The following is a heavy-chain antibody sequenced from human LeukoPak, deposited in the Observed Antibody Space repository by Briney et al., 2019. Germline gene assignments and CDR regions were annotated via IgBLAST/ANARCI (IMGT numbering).Heavy chain of an antibody. CDR1: GFTFSSYS. CDR3: ARDRGSSGWKIYYGMDV. V-gene: IGHV3-48*02. CDR2: ISSSSSTI. J-gene: IGHJ6*02. Sequence: GGSLRLSCAASGFTFSSYSMNWVRQAPGKGLEWVSYISSSSSTIYYADSVKGRFTISRDNAKNSLYLQMNSLRDEDTAVYYCARDRGSSGWKIYYGMDVWGQGTTDTVSS. D-gene: IGHD6-19*01.